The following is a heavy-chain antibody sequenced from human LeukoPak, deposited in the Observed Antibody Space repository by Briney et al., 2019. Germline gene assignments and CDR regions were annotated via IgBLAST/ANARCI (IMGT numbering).Heavy chain of an antibody. CDR2: IIPFFGTA. CDR3: ARDSSSSRYYYYMDV. J-gene: IGHJ6*03. V-gene: IGHV1-69*05. D-gene: IGHD6-6*01. CDR1: GGTFSSYA. Sequence: SVKVSCKASGGTFSSYAISLVRQAPGQGLELMGGIIPFFGTANYAQKFQGRVTINTDETTSTAYMELSSLRSEDTAVYYCARDSSSSRYYYYMDVWGKGTTVTVSS.